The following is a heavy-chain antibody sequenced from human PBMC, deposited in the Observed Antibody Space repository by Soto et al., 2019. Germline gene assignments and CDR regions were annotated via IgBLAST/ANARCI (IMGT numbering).Heavy chain of an antibody. J-gene: IGHJ4*02. V-gene: IGHV3-48*02. CDR1: GFTISTYS. Sequence: EVQLVESGGALVQPGGSLRLSCAVSGFTISTYSMNWVRQAPGKGLEWISYIAWSGSSAIYYADSAKGRFTISRDNAENSLYLQMSSLRDEDTAVYYCTTSNGPFVHWGQGTLVTVSP. CDR2: IAWSGSSAI. CDR3: TTSNGPFVH. D-gene: IGHD1-1*01.